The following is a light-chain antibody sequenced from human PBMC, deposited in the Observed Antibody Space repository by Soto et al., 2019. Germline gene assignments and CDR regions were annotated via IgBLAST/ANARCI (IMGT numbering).Light chain of an antibody. J-gene: IGKJ4*01. Sequence: EIVLTQSPATLSLSPGARATLSCRASQRIGYYLAWYQQKPGQAPRLLIYDASNRATGIPARFSGSGSETDFTLTISSLEPEDFAVYYCQQRSNWPLTFGGGTKLEIK. CDR1: QRIGYY. V-gene: IGKV3-11*01. CDR3: QQRSNWPLT. CDR2: DAS.